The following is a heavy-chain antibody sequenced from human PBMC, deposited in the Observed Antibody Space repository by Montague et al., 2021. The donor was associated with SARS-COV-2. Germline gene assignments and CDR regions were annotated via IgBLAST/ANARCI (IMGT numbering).Heavy chain of an antibody. CDR2: IYRSGSP. Sequence: TLSLTCTVSGGSISRGYYYWSWIRLPARKGLEWIGRIYRSGSPNYNPSLESRVVLSVDTSRNQFSMKMTSVTAADTAMYYCARGVDTGVVTVTGGFDSWGRGTLVIASS. CDR1: GGSISRGYYY. D-gene: IGHD5-18*01. CDR3: ARGVDTGVVTVTGGFDS. V-gene: IGHV4-61*02. J-gene: IGHJ4*02.